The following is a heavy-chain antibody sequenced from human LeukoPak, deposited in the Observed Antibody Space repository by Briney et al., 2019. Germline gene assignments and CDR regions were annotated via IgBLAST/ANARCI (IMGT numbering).Heavy chain of an antibody. Sequence: ASVKVSCKASGYTFTSYGISWVRQAPGQGLEWMGWISAYNGNTNYAQKLQGRVTMTTDTSTSTVYMELSSLRSEDTAVYYCASSRNNYDSSGYYSPPFDYWGQGTLVTVSS. D-gene: IGHD3-22*01. J-gene: IGHJ4*02. CDR2: ISAYNGNT. CDR3: ASSRNNYDSSGYYSPPFDY. CDR1: GYTFTSYG. V-gene: IGHV1-18*01.